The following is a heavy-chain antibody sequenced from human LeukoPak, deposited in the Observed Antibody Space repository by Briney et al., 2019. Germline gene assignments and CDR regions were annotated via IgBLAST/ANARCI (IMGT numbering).Heavy chain of an antibody. CDR3: ARDGKTMIIDPCDY. V-gene: IGHV1-18*01. CDR2: ISPYNGNT. Sequence: ASVKVSCKASGYTFTSYGISWVRQAPGQGLEWMGWISPYNGNTNYAQKLQGRVTMTTDTSTSTAYMELRSLRSDDTAVYYCARDGKTMIIDPCDYWGQGTLVTVSS. D-gene: IGHD3-22*01. CDR1: GYTFTSYG. J-gene: IGHJ4*02.